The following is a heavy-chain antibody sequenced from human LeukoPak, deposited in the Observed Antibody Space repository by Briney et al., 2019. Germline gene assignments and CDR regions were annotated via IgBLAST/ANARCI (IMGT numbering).Heavy chain of an antibody. CDR2: ISSGSTYI. CDR1: GFTFSSYS. D-gene: IGHD6-13*01. V-gene: IGHV3-21*01. Sequence: PGGSLRLSCAASGFTFSSYSMNWVRQAPGKGLEWVSSISSGSTYIYYADPMKGRFTISRDNSKNTLYLQMNSLRAEDTAVYYCARHSSWPVWGKGTTVTVSS. CDR3: ARHSSWPV. J-gene: IGHJ6*04.